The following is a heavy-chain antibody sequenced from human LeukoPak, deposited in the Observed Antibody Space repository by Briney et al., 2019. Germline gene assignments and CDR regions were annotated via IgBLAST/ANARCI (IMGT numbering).Heavy chain of an antibody. D-gene: IGHD4-17*01. CDR1: GGSISSYY. J-gene: IGHJ4*02. Sequence: SETLSLTCTVSGGSISSYYWSWIRQPAGKGLEWIGRIYTSGSTNYNPSLKSRVTISLDTSKNQFSLKMNSVTAADTAVYFCAKMGNPATVTADYWGQGTLVTVSS. CDR2: IYTSGST. V-gene: IGHV4-4*07. CDR3: AKMGNPATVTADY.